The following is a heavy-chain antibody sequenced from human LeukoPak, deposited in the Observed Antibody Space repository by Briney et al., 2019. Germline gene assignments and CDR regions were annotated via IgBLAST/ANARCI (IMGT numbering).Heavy chain of an antibody. CDR2: IDPGNSYT. CDR3: ARHSGIGSAWYHFDF. V-gene: IGHV5-10-1*01. D-gene: IGHD6-19*01. Sequence: PGESLRISCKGSGYSLTNYWISWVRQMPGKGLEWMGRIDPGNSYTKYSPSFQGHLTISVDRSISTAYLQWSGLKASDTAIYFCARHSGIGSAWYHFDFWGQGTVVTVSS. CDR1: GYSLTNYW. J-gene: IGHJ4*02.